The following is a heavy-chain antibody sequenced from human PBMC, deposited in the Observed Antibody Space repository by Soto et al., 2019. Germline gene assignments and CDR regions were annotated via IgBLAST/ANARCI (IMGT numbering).Heavy chain of an antibody. CDR3: ARSCPPYCFRTSCDAFDI. V-gene: IGHV3-21*01. J-gene: IGHJ3*02. Sequence: EVQLVESGGGLVKPGGSLRLSCAASGFTFSSYSMNWVRQAPGKGLEWVSSISSSSSYIYYADSVKGRFTISRDNAKNSLYLQMNSLRAEETAVYYCARSCPPYCFRTSCDAFDIWGQGTMVTVSS. D-gene: IGHD2-2*01. CDR1: GFTFSSYS. CDR2: ISSSSSYI.